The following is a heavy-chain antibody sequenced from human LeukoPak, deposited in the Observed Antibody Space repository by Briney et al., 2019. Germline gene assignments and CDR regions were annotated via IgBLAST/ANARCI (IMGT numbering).Heavy chain of an antibody. V-gene: IGHV1-2*06. D-gene: IGHD5-24*01. CDR2: INPNSGGT. J-gene: IGHJ4*02. CDR1: GYTFTGYY. Sequence: ASVKVSCKASGYTFTGYYMHWVRQAHGQGLEWMGRINPNSGGTNYAQKFQGRVTMTRDTSISTAYMELSRLRSDDTAVYYCARDPDGDGYNFGYWGQGTLVTVSS. CDR3: ARDPDGDGYNFGY.